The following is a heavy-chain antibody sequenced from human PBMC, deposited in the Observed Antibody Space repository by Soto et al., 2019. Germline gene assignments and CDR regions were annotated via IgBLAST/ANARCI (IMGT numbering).Heavy chain of an antibody. CDR1: GYSFTSYW. D-gene: IGHD2-15*01. CDR2: IYPGDSDT. J-gene: IGHJ3*02. V-gene: IGHV5-51*01. Sequence: GESLKISCKGSGYSFTSYWIGWVRQMPGKGLEWMGIIYPGDSDTRYSPSFQGQVTISADKSISTAYLQWSSLKASDTAMYYCATTPRALTDAFDIWGQGTMVTVSS. CDR3: ATTPRALTDAFDI.